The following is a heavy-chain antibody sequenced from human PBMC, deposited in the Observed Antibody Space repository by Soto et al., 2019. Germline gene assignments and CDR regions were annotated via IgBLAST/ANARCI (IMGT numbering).Heavy chain of an antibody. D-gene: IGHD3-16*01. J-gene: IGHJ4*02. Sequence: PGGSLRLSCAASGFIFNNYAMSWVRQAPGKGLEWVSFISAGGGSPNYADSVKGRFTISRDNSHNTLYLQVHSLTAEDTAVYYCAKDRRAGGNSAFYFDFWGQGAQVTVSS. CDR3: AKDRRAGGNSAFYFDF. V-gene: IGHV3-23*01. CDR2: ISAGGGSP. CDR1: GFIFNNYA.